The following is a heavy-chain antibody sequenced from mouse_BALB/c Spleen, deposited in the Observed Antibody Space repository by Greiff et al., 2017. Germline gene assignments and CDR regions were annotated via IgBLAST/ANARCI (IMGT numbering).Heavy chain of an antibody. CDR1: GYSFTSYW. D-gene: IGHD4-1*01. J-gene: IGHJ2*01. Sequence: QVQLQQSGPQLVRPGASVKISCKASGYSFTSYWMHWVKQRPGQGLEWIGMIDPSDSETRLNQKFKDKATLTVDKSSSTAYMQLSSPTSEDSAVYYCARGVTGTRHYFDYWGQGTTLTVSS. CDR3: ARGVTGTRHYFDY. V-gene: IGHV1S127*01. CDR2: IDPSDSET.